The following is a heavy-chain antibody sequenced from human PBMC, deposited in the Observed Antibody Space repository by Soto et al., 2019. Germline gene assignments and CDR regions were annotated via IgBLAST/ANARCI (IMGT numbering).Heavy chain of an antibody. D-gene: IGHD3-3*01. CDR3: AKVLVDFGVVHSSYYYGMDV. CDR2: ISGSGGST. J-gene: IGHJ6*02. V-gene: IGHV3-23*01. Sequence: PGGSLRLSCAASGFTFSSSAMSWVRQAPGKGLEWVSAISGSGGSTYYADSVKGRFTISRDNSKNTLYLQMNSLRAEDTAVYYCAKVLVDFGVVHSSYYYGMDVWGQGTTVTVSS. CDR1: GFTFSSSA.